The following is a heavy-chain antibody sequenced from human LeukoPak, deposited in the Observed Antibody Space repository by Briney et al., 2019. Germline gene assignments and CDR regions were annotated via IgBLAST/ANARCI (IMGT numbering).Heavy chain of an antibody. Sequence: ASVKVSCKASGYIFTKYVVHWVRQAPGQRPEWLGWIKAGNGDTKYSQNFQDRLTITRDTSASTVYMELSSLTSEDTALYYCARDDCGDTCYPGGYWGQGTLVTVSS. J-gene: IGHJ4*02. CDR1: GYIFTKYV. CDR3: ARDDCGDTCYPGGY. D-gene: IGHD2-21*01. V-gene: IGHV1-3*01. CDR2: IKAGNGDT.